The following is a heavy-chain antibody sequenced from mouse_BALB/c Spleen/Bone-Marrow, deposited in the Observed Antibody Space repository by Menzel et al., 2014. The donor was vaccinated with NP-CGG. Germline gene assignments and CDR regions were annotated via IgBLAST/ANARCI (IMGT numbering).Heavy chain of an antibody. CDR3: ASYVYGYYFDY. D-gene: IGHD2-2*01. CDR1: GFNVKDTY. V-gene: IGHV14-3*02. J-gene: IGHJ2*01. Sequence: DVQLQESGAELVKPGASVKLSCTASGFNVKDTYIHWVKQRPEQGLEWIGRIDPANGNTKYDPKFQGKATITADTSPNTAYLQLSSLTSEDTAVYYCASYVYGYYFDYWGQGTTLTVSS. CDR2: IDPANGNT.